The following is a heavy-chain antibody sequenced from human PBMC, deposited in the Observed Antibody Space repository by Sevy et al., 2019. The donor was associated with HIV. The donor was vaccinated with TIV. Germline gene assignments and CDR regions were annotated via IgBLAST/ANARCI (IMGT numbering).Heavy chain of an antibody. D-gene: IGHD6-19*01. V-gene: IGHV4-31*03. CDR1: GGSISSHSYY. CDR2: IHYSGRT. Sequence: SETLSLTCSVSGGSISSHSYYWTWIRQHPGKGLEWIGYIHYSGRTYYNPSLKSRVTISLDTSKNQFSLRLRSVTAADTAVYYCARDHGYSNGGFPYYYYYGMDVWGPGTTVTVSS. CDR3: ARDHGYSNGGFPYYYYYGMDV. J-gene: IGHJ6*02.